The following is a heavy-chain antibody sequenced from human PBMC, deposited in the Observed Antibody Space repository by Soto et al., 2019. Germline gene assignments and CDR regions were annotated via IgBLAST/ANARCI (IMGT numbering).Heavy chain of an antibody. Sequence: SSETLSLTCTVSGGSISSYYWSWIRQPPGKGLEWIGYIYYSGSTNYNPSLKSRVTIPVDTSKNQFSLKLSSVTAADTAVYYCARRYGASFDYWGQGTLVTVSS. D-gene: IGHD4-17*01. CDR2: IYYSGST. J-gene: IGHJ4*02. V-gene: IGHV4-59*01. CDR1: GGSISSYY. CDR3: ARRYGASFDY.